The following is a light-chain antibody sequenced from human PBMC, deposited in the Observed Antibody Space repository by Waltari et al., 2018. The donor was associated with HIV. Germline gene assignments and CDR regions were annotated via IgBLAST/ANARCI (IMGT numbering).Light chain of an antibody. CDR2: GTS. CDR1: ENVITY. Sequence: DIQMTQSQSSLSASVGDRVTITCRASENVITYLNWFQQKPGKAPQLLIFGTSRLYSGVPSRFSGSGSGTVFTLFISGLQPEDFATYYCQQTYRTPFTFGQGAKLEIK. J-gene: IGKJ2*01. V-gene: IGKV1-39*01. CDR3: QQTYRTPFT.